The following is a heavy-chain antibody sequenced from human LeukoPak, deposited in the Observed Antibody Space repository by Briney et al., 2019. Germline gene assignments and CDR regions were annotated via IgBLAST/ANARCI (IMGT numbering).Heavy chain of an antibody. CDR3: GMSGDRVPLQDDVFDV. CDR1: GYNFTSYC. D-gene: IGHD1-26*01. V-gene: IGHV5-51*01. CDR2: IYPGDSGP. Sequence: GESLKISCKVSGYNFTSYCIGWVRQMPGKGLEWMGIIYPGDSGPTYSPSFQGQVTISVDKSINTAYLQWSRLQASDTAMYYCGMSGDRVPLQDDVFDVWGQGTMVTVST. J-gene: IGHJ3*01.